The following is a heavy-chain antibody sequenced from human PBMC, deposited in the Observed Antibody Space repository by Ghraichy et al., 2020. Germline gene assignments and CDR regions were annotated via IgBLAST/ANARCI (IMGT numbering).Heavy chain of an antibody. CDR1: GFTFKTFG. V-gene: IGHV3-48*02. D-gene: IGHD2-15*01. J-gene: IGHJ4*02. CDR3: ARSSRDLYCSVSSCYFDY. CDR2: IGYGGNLI. Sequence: GESLNISCTASGFTFKTFGMNWVRQAPGKGLEWISYIGYGGNLISDADSVKVRFTISRDDARNSLYLQMDSLTDEDTAVYYCARSSRDLYCSVSSCYFDYWGQGTLVTVSS.